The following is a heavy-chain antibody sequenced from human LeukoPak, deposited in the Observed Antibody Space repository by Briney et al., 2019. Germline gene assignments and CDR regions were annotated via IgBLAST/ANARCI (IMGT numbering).Heavy chain of an antibody. CDR1: GFPFSSYS. J-gene: IGHJ6*04. CDR2: ISRSYSTI. CDR3: ARDEEAGGGDV. Sequence: PGESLTLFCAVSGFPFSSYSMNWVRLAPPRGVAWVSYISRSYSTIYYADAAKGRFTIYRENAKNSLYLQMNGLRGEDTAVYYWARDEEAGGGDVWGKGSTVTVSS. V-gene: IGHV3-48*01. D-gene: IGHD1-14*01.